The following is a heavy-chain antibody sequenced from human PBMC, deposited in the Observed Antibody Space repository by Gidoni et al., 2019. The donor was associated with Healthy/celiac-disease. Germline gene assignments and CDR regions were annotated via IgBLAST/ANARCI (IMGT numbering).Heavy chain of an antibody. CDR2: INHSGST. J-gene: IGHJ2*01. V-gene: IGHV4-34*01. D-gene: IGHD4-4*01. CDR3: ARVAYSNYRNGWYFDL. CDR1: GGSFSGYY. Sequence: QVQLQQWGAGLLKPSETLSLTCAVYGGSFSGYYWSWIRQPPGKGLEWIGEINHSGSTNYNPSLKSRVTISVDTSKNQFSLKLSSVTAADPAVYYCARVAYSNYRNGWYFDLWGRGTLVTVSS.